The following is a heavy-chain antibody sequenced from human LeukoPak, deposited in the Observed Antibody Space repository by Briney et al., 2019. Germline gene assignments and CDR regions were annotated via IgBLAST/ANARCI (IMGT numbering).Heavy chain of an antibody. CDR1: GVSFNSRNYR. Sequence: NPSETLSLTCTVSGVSFNSRNYRWAWIRQPPGRGLEWVGTMFYGGDASYNPSRVSRVTMFIDTSKNHFSLTLSSVTAADTALYYCARLRHSAYDWAPQYYHNYYYMDIWGKGTTVIVS. D-gene: IGHD5-12*01. J-gene: IGHJ6*03. CDR3: ARLRHSAYDWAPQYYHNYYYMDI. CDR2: MFYGGDA. V-gene: IGHV4-39*02.